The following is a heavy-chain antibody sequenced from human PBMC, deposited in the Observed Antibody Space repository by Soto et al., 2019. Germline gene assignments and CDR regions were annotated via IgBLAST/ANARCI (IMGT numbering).Heavy chain of an antibody. D-gene: IGHD2-15*01. V-gene: IGHV4-30-4*01. CDR1: GDSIKSADYL. CDR2: IYYTGTI. J-gene: IGHJ4*02. Sequence: QVQLQESGPGLVKPSQNLSLTCTVSGDSIKSADYLWTWIRQPPGEGLEYIGYIYYTGTISYKPSLQSRAAISLDTSKNQFSLKLTSATATDTAVYYCVRMKTGGSRPVDHWGQGTLVTVSS. CDR3: VRMKTGGSRPVDH.